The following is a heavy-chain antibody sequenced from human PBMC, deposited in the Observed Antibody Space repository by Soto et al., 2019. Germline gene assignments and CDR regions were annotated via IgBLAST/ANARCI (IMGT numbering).Heavy chain of an antibody. CDR2: INHSGST. CDR1: GGSFSGYY. Sequence: SETLSLTCAVYGGSFSGYYWSWIRQPPGKGLEWIGEINHSGSTNYNPSLKSRVTISVDTSKNQFSLKLSSVTAADTAVYYCALCGYSYGGYSFDYWGQGTLVTVSS. CDR3: ALCGYSYGGYSFDY. V-gene: IGHV4-34*01. D-gene: IGHD5-18*01. J-gene: IGHJ4*02.